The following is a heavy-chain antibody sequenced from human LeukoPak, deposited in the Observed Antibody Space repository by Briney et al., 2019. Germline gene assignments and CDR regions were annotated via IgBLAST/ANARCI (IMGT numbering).Heavy chain of an antibody. CDR1: GGTFSSYA. J-gene: IGHJ4*02. V-gene: IGHV1-18*01. D-gene: IGHD2-2*01. CDR3: ARSSVVFPPAVDY. CDR2: ISANNGNT. Sequence: ASVKVSCKASGGTFSSYAISWVRQAPGQGLGWMGWISANNGNTNYAQKYQGRVIMTTETSTSTAYMELRRLRSDDTAVYYCARSSVVFPPAVDYWGQGTRVTVSS.